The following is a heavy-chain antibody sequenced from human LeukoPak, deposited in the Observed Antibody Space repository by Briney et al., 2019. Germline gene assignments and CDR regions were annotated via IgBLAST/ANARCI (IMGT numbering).Heavy chain of an antibody. Sequence: QPGGSLRLSCAASGFTFSSYEMNWVRQAPGKGLEWVSYISSSGSTIYYADSVKGRFTISRDNAKNSLYLQMNSLRAEDTAVYCCARDYYDSSGFDAFDIWGQGTMVTVSS. CDR1: GFTFSSYE. CDR2: ISSSGSTI. D-gene: IGHD3-22*01. CDR3: ARDYYDSSGFDAFDI. V-gene: IGHV3-48*03. J-gene: IGHJ3*02.